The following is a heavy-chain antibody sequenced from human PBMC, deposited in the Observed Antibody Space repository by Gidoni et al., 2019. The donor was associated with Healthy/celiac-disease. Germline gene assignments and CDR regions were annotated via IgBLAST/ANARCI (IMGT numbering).Heavy chain of an antibody. J-gene: IGHJ6*02. CDR3: ARDVRYYDSSGYQPDYYYYYGMDV. D-gene: IGHD3-22*01. CDR1: GGSISSGDYY. V-gene: IGHV4-30-4*01. Sequence: QVQLQESGPGLVKPSQTLSLTCTVSGGSISSGDYYWSWIRQPPGKGLEWIGYIYYSGSTYYNPSLKSRVTISVDTSKNQFSLKLSSVTAADTAVYYCARDVRYYDSSGYQPDYYYYYGMDVWGQGTTVTVSS. CDR2: IYYSGST.